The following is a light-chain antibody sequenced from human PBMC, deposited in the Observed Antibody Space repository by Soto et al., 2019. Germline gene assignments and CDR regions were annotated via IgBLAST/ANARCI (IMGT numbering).Light chain of an antibody. CDR1: QGVSSW. V-gene: IGKV1-12*01. J-gene: IGKJ1*01. Sequence: DIQMTQSPSSVSASVGDRVTITCRASQGVSSWLAWYQQRPGRAPKLLIYATSTLHTGVPSRFSGSRSGPDFTLTISGLQPEDCPTYYCQQASSIPWTFGQGTKAEI. CDR2: ATS. CDR3: QQASSIPWT.